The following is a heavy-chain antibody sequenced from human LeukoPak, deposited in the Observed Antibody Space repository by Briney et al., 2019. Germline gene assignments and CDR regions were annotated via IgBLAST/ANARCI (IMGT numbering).Heavy chain of an antibody. J-gene: IGHJ4*02. CDR3: AHSGLITTVWLYMFDY. CDR1: GFSLRTSGGG. Sequence: SGPTLVKPTQTLTLTCTFSGFSLRTSGGGVGWIRQPPGKALEWLSLIYWDDDKRYSPSLKSRLTITKDPSKNQVVLTMTNMDPVDTATYYCAHSGLITTVWLYMFDYWGQGTLGTVSS. V-gene: IGHV2-5*02. D-gene: IGHD1-14*01. CDR2: IYWDDDK.